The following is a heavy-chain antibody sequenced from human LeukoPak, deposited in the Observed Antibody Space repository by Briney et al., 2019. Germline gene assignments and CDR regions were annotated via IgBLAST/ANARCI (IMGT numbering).Heavy chain of an antibody. CDR3: AKDVLSGTYYYFDQ. CDR2: ISGSGSNT. CDR1: GFTFSSYA. D-gene: IGHD1-26*01. Sequence: GGSLRLSCAASGFTFSSYAMNWVRQAPGKGLEWVSGISGSGSNTYYADSVMGRFTISRDNSKNTLYLQMNSLRAEDTAVYYCAKDVLSGTYYYFDQWGQGALVTVSS. J-gene: IGHJ4*02. V-gene: IGHV3-23*01.